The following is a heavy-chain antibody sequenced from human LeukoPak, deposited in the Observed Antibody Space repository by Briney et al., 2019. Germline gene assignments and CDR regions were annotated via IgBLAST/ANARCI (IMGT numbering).Heavy chain of an antibody. D-gene: IGHD3-22*01. CDR1: GYTFTSYY. CDR3: AREVDYYDSSGYFTGAFDI. V-gene: IGHV1-69*05. Sequence: SVKVSCKASGYTFTSYYMHWVRQAPGQGLEWMGGIIPIFGTANYAQKFQGRVTITTDESTSTAYMELSSLRSEDTAVYYCAREVDYYDSSGYFTGAFDIWGQGTMVTVSS. J-gene: IGHJ3*02. CDR2: IIPIFGTA.